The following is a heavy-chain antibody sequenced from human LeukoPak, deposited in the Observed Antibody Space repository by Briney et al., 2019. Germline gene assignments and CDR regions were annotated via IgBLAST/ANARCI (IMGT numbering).Heavy chain of an antibody. J-gene: IGHJ4*02. V-gene: IGHV4-61*01. D-gene: IGHD3-10*01. CDR1: GASVSSGSYY. CDR2: VYYSGST. CDR3: ASRHGDSGSSNC. Sequence: SETLSLTCSVSGASVSSGSYYWSWIRQPPGKGLEWIGYVYYSGSTNYNPSLKSRVTISLVTSKNQFSLRLSSVTAAGTAVYYCASRHGDSGSSNCWGQGTLVTVSS.